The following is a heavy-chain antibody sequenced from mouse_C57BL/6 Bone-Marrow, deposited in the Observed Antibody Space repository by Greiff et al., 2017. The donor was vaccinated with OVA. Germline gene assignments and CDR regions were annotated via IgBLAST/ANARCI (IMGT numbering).Heavy chain of an antibody. Sequence: EVKLMESGGGLVQPGGSLSLSCAASGFTFTDYYMSWVRQPPGKALEWLGFIRNKANGYTTEYSASVKGRFTISRDTSQSILYLQMNALRAENSATYYGASIYDGYYPYAMDYWGQGTSVTVSS. V-gene: IGHV7-3*01. D-gene: IGHD2-3*01. CDR1: GFTFTDYY. CDR3: ASIYDGYYPYAMDY. J-gene: IGHJ4*01. CDR2: IRNKANGYTT.